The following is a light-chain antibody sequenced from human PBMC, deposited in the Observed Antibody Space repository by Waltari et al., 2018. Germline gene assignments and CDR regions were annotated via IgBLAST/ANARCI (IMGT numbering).Light chain of an antibody. CDR1: QSISTS. CDR3: QQGYRTPHT. J-gene: IGKJ2*01. CDR2: AAS. V-gene: IGKV1-39*01. Sequence: DIQLTQSPSSLSKDVGDRVTITCRASQSISTSLNWYQQKPGKAPNLLIYAASSLSSGVSSRFSGSGSGTDFTLTITSLQPEDVGTYFCQQGYRTPHTFGQGTKVEIK.